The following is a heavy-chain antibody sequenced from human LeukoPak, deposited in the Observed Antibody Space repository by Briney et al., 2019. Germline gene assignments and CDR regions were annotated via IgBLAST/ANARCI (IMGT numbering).Heavy chain of an antibody. Sequence: GRSLRLSCAASGFTFSSYAMSWDRQAPRKGLEWVSAISGSGGSTYYADSVKGRFTISRDNSKNTLYLQMNSLRAEDTAVYYCAKRGRSVAGTYYYYMDVWGKGTTVTVSS. CDR3: AKRGRSVAGTYYYYMDV. J-gene: IGHJ6*03. CDR2: ISGSGGST. CDR1: GFTFSSYA. V-gene: IGHV3-23*01. D-gene: IGHD6-19*01.